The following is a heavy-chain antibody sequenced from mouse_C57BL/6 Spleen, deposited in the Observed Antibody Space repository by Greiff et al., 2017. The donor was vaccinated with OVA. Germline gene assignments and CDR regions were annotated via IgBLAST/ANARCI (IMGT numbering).Heavy chain of an antibody. CDR2: IYPGDGDT. D-gene: IGHD2-1*01. J-gene: IGHJ2*01. V-gene: IGHV1-82*01. CDR1: GYAFSSSW. CDR3: ARDYYGNLYYFDY. Sequence: QVQLQQSGPELVKPGASVKIPCKASGYAFSSSWMNWVKQRPGKGLEWIGRIYPGDGDTNYNGKFKGKATLTADKSSSTAYMQLSSLTSEDSAVYFCARDYYGNLYYFDYWGQGTTLTVSS.